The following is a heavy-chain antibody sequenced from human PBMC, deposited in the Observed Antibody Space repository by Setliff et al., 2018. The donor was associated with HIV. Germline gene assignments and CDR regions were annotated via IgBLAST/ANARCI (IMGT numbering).Heavy chain of an antibody. D-gene: IGHD6-6*01. CDR3: ARAVQLGDFDY. CDR1: GGSISSSSYY. Sequence: SETLSLTCTVSGGSISSSSYYWGWIRQPPGKGLEWIGSIYYSGSTYYNPPLKSRVTISVDTSKNQFSLKLSSVTAADTAVYYCARAVQLGDFDYWGQGTLVTVSS. J-gene: IGHJ4*02. V-gene: IGHV4-39*07. CDR2: IYYSGST.